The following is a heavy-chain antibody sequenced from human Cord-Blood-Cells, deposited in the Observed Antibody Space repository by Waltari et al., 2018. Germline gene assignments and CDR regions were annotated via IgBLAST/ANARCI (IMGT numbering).Heavy chain of an antibody. CDR1: GYTFTGYY. CDR2: INPDSGGT. V-gene: IGHV1-2*02. Sequence: QVQLVQSGAEVKKPGASVKVSCKASGYTFTGYYMHWVRQAPGQGLEWMGWINPDSGGTNYAEKFQGRVTMTRETASSTAYMELSRLRSDDTAVYYCARVGYCSSTSCYDAFDIWGQGTMVTVSS. CDR3: ARVGYCSSTSCYDAFDI. J-gene: IGHJ3*02. D-gene: IGHD2-2*01.